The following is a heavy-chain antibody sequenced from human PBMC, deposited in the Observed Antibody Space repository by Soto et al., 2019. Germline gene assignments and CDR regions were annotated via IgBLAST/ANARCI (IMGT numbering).Heavy chain of an antibody. D-gene: IGHD1-7*01. V-gene: IGHV1-69*06. CDR3: ARGRLELQDYYYGMDV. CDR1: GGTFSSYA. Sequence: SVKVSCKASGGTFSSYAISWVRQAPGQGLEWMGGIIPIFGTANYAQKFQGRVTITADKSTSTAYMELSSLRSEDTAVYYCARGRLELQDYYYGMDVWGQGTTVTVSS. CDR2: IIPIFGTA. J-gene: IGHJ6*02.